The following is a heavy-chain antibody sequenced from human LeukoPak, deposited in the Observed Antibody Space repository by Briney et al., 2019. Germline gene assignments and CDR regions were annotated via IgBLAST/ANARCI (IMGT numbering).Heavy chain of an antibody. CDR2: IIPIFGTT. V-gene: IGHV1-69*06. CDR3: ARSEKGSVFDIVVVPPNPVDY. D-gene: IGHD2-15*01. Sequence: SVKVSCKASGGTFSSYAISWVRQAPGQGLEWMGGIIPIFGTTNYAQKFQDRVTITADKSTSTAYMELSSLRSEDTALYYCARSEKGSVFDIVVVPPNPVDYWGQGTLVTVSS. CDR1: GGTFSSYA. J-gene: IGHJ4*02.